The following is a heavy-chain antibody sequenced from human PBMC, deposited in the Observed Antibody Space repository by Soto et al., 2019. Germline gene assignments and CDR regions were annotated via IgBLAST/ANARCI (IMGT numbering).Heavy chain of an antibody. D-gene: IGHD3-22*01. CDR1: GGSVSSGSYY. CDR3: ARTTMIVEGTFDY. J-gene: IGHJ4*02. CDR2: IYYSGST. V-gene: IGHV4-61*01. Sequence: LSLTCTVSGGSVSSGSYYWSWIRQPPGKGLEWIGYIYYSGSTNYNPSLKSRVTISVDTSKNQFSLKLSSVTAADTAVYYCARTTMIVEGTFDYWGQGTLVTVSS.